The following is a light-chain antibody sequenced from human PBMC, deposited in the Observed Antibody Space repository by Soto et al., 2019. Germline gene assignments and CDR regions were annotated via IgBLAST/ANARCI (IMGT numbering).Light chain of an antibody. CDR1: QSISGY. J-gene: IGKJ1*01. CDR3: QQYNSYWT. V-gene: IGKV1-5*01. Sequence: DIQMTQSPSSLSASVGDRVTITCRASQSISGYLNWYQQKPGKAPDLLISDASNLERGVPSRFSGSGSGTEFTLTISSLQPDDFATYYCQQYNSYWTFGPGTKVEIK. CDR2: DAS.